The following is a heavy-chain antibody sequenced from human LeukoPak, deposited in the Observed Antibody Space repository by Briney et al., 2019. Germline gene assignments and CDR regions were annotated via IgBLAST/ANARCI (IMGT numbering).Heavy chain of an antibody. CDR2: INWNCGST. J-gene: IGHJ4*02. CDR3: ARGINWVDY. CDR1: GFTFDDYG. V-gene: IGHV3-20*04. Sequence: PGGSLRLSCAASGFTFDDYGMTWVRQAPGKGLELVSGINWNCGSTGYEDSVKGRCTITRDYAKNHLSLQMNSLRAEDTALYYCARGINWVDYWGQEILVTVSS. D-gene: IGHD7-27*01.